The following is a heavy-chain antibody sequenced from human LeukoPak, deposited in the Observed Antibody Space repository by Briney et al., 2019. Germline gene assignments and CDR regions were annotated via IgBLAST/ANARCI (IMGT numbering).Heavy chain of an antibody. J-gene: IGHJ4*02. D-gene: IGHD2-8*01. CDR3: AICGRTNGVCYYFDY. CDR1: GGSFSGYY. Sequence: PSETLSLTCAVYGGSFSGYYWSWIRQPPGKGLEWIGEINHSGSTNYNPSLKSRVTISVDTSKNQFSPKLSSVTAADTAVYYCAICGRTNGVCYYFDYWGQGTLVTVSS. CDR2: INHSGST. V-gene: IGHV4-34*01.